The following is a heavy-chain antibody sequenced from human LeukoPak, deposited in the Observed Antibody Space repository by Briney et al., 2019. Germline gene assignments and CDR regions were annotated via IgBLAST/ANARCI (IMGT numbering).Heavy chain of an antibody. CDR1: GGSISSGGYY. CDR2: IYYSGST. CDR3: ARVDCGGDCDDAFDI. J-gene: IGHJ3*02. D-gene: IGHD2-21*02. Sequence: PSETLSLTCTVSGGSISSGGYYWSWIRQHPGKGLEWIGYIYYSGSTNHNPSLKSRVTISVDTSKNQFSLKLSSVTAADTAVYYCARVDCGGDCDDAFDIWGQGTMVTVSS. V-gene: IGHV4-61*08.